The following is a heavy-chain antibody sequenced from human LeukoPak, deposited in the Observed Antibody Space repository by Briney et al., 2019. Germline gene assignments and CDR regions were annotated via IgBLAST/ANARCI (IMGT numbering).Heavy chain of an antibody. CDR3: AREYYGSGSLDY. CDR1: GFTVISNY. J-gene: IGHJ4*02. Sequence: GGSLRLSCAASGFTVISNYMSWVRQAPGKGLEWVSRINSDGSSTSYADSVKGRFTISRDNAKNTLYLQMNSLRAEDTAVYYCAREYYGSGSLDYWGQGTLVTASS. CDR2: INSDGSST. D-gene: IGHD3-10*01. V-gene: IGHV3-74*01.